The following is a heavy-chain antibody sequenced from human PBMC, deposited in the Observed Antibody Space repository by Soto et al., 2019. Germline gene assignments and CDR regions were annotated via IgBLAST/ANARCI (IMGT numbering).Heavy chain of an antibody. CDR1: GYTFTSYG. V-gene: IGHV1-18*01. CDR2: ISPHNGNT. CDR3: ARGSYGDYRLDY. Sequence: ASVKVSCKASGYTFTSYGISWVRQAPGQGLEWMGWISPHNGNTNYAQKLQGRVTMTTDTSTSTAYMELRSLRSDDTAVYYCARGSYGDYRLDYWGQGTLVTVSS. J-gene: IGHJ4*02. D-gene: IGHD4-17*01.